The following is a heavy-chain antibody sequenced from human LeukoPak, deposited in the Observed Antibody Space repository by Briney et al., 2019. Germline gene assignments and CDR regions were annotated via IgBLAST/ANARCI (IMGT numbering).Heavy chain of an antibody. CDR1: GFSFSSYG. V-gene: IGHV3-30*18. CDR2: ISYDGSNK. CDR3: AKDAAAGTRPDYPDY. Sequence: PGGSLRLSCAASGFSFSSYGMHWVRQAPGKGLEWMAVISYDGSNKYYPDPEKGRFTISVETSKQSFFLLMNSLRAEDTDVYGCAKDAAAGTRPDYPDYWGQETLVAVSS. J-gene: IGHJ4*02. D-gene: IGHD6-13*01.